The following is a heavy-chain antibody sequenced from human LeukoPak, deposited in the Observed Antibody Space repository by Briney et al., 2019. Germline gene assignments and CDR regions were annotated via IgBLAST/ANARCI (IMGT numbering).Heavy chain of an antibody. D-gene: IGHD2-15*01. V-gene: IGHV3-7*04. Sequence: PGGSLRLSCAASGFTFSSYSMSWVRQAPGKGLEWVANIEPDGSEKYYVDSVKGRFTISRDNAKNSLYLQMNGLRAGDTAVYFCARGGRFRTFDYWGQGTLVTVSS. CDR2: IEPDGSEK. CDR1: GFTFSSYS. J-gene: IGHJ4*02. CDR3: ARGGRFRTFDY.